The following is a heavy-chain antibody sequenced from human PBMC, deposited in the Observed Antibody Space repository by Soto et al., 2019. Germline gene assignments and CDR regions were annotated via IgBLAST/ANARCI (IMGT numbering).Heavy chain of an antibody. V-gene: IGHV1-69*01. J-gene: IGHJ6*02. CDR2: IIPIFGTA. CDR1: GGTFSSYA. CDR3: ARAWGEYCSSTGCYGYYGMDV. Sequence: QVQLVQSGAEVKKPGSSVKVSCKASGGTFSSYAISWVRQAPGQGLEWMGGIIPIFGTANYAQKFQGRVTITADESTSTAYMELSSLRSEDTAVYYCARAWGEYCSSTGCYGYYGMDVWGQGTTVTVSS. D-gene: IGHD2-2*01.